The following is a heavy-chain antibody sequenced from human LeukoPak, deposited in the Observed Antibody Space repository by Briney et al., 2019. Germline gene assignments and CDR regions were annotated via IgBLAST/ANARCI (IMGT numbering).Heavy chain of an antibody. V-gene: IGHV3-23*01. J-gene: IGHJ4*02. CDR3: AKDSNGWYQRGSNYFDY. CDR1: GFTFTSYA. D-gene: IGHD6-19*01. CDR2: ISGSGSST. Sequence: PGGSLRLSCAASGFTFTSYAMNWVRQAPGKGLEWVSTISGSGSSTYYVDSVKGRFTISRDNSRNTLNLQMDSLRAEDTAEYYCAKDSNGWYQRGSNYFDYWGQGTLVTVSS.